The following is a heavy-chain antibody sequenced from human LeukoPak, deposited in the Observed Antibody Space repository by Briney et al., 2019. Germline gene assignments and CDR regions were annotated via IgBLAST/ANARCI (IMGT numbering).Heavy chain of an antibody. J-gene: IGHJ4*02. CDR1: GYTFTSYY. CDR2: INPSGGST. V-gene: IGHV1-46*01. Sequence: WASVTVSCTASGYTFTSYYMHWVRQAPGQGLEWMGIINPSGGSTSYAQKFQGRVTITRDMSTSTVYMELSSLRSEDTAVHYCARSVEGYFDYWGQGTLVTVSS. CDR3: ARSVEGYFDY.